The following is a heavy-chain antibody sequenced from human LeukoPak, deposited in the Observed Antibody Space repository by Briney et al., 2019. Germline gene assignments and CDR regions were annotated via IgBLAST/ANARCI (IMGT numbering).Heavy chain of an antibody. CDR2: IRYGGDNK. CDR1: GFTFSSYG. CDR3: AKLASYGMDV. Sequence: GGSLRLSCAASGFTFSSYGMHWVRRAPGKGLEWVTFIRYGGDNKYYADSVKGRFTISRDNSKNTLYLQMNSLRAEDTAAYYCAKLASYGMDVWGQGTTVTVSS. V-gene: IGHV3-30*02. J-gene: IGHJ6*02.